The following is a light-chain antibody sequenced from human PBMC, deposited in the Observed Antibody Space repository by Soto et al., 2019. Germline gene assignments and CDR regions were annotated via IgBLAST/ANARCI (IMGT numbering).Light chain of an antibody. V-gene: IGLV2-23*01. J-gene: IGLJ1*01. CDR2: EGT. CDR1: TSDVGGYNL. CDR3: CSYASSSSYV. Sequence: QSALTQPASVSGSPGQSITISCSGTTSDVGGYNLVSWYQQHTAKAPKLLIYEGTQRPSGVSSRFSGSKSGNTASLTISGVQDEDEAYYYCCSYASSSSYVVGTGTKLTVL.